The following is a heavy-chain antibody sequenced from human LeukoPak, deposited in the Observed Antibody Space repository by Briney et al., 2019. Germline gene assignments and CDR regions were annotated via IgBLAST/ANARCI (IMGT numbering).Heavy chain of an antibody. V-gene: IGHV3-30-3*01. CDR1: GFTFSSYA. D-gene: IGHD2-8*01. J-gene: IGHJ2*01. CDR3: ARFYGTNSAGYFDL. Sequence: GGSLRLSCAASGFTFSSYAMHWVRQAPGKGLEWVAVISYDGSNKYYADSVKGRFTISRDNSENTLYLQMNSLRAEDTAVYYCARFYGTNSAGYFDLWGRGTLVTVSS. CDR2: ISYDGSNK.